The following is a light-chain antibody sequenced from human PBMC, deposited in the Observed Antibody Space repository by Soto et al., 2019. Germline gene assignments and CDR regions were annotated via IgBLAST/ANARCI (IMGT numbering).Light chain of an antibody. CDR3: QQGFSRPRT. CDR2: TTS. J-gene: IGKJ1*01. V-gene: IGKV1-39*01. CDR1: QSVRRD. Sequence: DIQMTQSPSSLSASVGDRVTITCRASQSVRRDLNWYQQRPGKAPKLLIYTTSNLEGGVPSRFSGSGSGTDFTLTISNLQPEDFATYLCQQGFSRPRTFGLGTKVDIK.